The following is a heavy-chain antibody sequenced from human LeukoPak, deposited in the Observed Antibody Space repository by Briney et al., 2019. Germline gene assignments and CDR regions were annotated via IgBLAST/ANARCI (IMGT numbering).Heavy chain of an antibody. Sequence: GASVKVSCKASGYTLSSYYMHWVRQAPGQGLEWMGIINPSGGSTSYAQKFQGRVTITRDTSASTAYMELSSLRSEDTAVYYCARDLSSSWYSYFDYWGQGTLVTVSS. CDR1: GYTLSSYY. CDR3: ARDLSSSWYSYFDY. D-gene: IGHD6-13*01. CDR2: INPSGGST. V-gene: IGHV1-46*01. J-gene: IGHJ4*02.